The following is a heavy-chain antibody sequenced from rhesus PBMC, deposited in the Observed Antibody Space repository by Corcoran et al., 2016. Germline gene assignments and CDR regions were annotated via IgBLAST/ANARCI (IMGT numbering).Heavy chain of an antibody. CDR2: IKRKADGETA. CDR1: GFTFSNSW. J-gene: IGHJ4*01. CDR3: TTEYGIAAATFGY. V-gene: IGHV3-30*02. Sequence: GESGAGLVQPGGSLRLSCAASGFTFSNSWMSWVRQAPGKGLEWDARIKRKADGETADYAASVKGRFTNSRDDSKNTLYLQMNSLKTEDTAVYYCTTEYGIAAATFGYWGQGVLVTVSS. D-gene: IGHD6-43*01.